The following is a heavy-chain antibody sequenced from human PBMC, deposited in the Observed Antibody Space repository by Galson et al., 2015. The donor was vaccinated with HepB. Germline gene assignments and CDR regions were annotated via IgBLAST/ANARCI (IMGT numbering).Heavy chain of an antibody. V-gene: IGHV3-48*02. CDR2: ISSSSSTI. J-gene: IGHJ4*02. CDR1: GFTFSSYS. CDR3: ARGHWWRKYDGSFDY. D-gene: IGHD3-3*02. Sequence: SLRLSCAASGFTFSSYSMNWVRQAPGKGLEWVSYISSSSSTIYYADSVKGRFTISRDNAKNSLYLQMNSLRDEDTAVYYCARGHWWRKYDGSFDYWGQGTLVTVSS.